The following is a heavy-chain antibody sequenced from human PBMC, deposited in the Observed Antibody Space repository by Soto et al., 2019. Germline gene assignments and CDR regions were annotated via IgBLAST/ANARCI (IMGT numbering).Heavy chain of an antibody. V-gene: IGHV4-34*01. D-gene: IGHD3-9*01. CDR3: ARDSHDILTGPPWVWYFDL. Sequence: QVQLQQWGAGPLRPLETLSLTCGVSGGSFSGYYWAWIRQSPGKGLAWIGEINDRGSINYNPSLKSRVSISVDTSKNHYALNLRSVTAADTAVYYCARDSHDILTGPPWVWYFDLWGRCTLVTVSS. CDR2: INDRGSI. J-gene: IGHJ2*01. CDR1: GGSFSGYY.